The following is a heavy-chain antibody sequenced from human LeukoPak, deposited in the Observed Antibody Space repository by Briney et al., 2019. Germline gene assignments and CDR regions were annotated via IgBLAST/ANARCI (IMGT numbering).Heavy chain of an antibody. CDR2: IIPIFGTA. J-gene: IGHJ2*01. D-gene: IGHD3-10*02. Sequence: SVKVSCKASGGTFSSYAISWVRQAPGQGLEWMGGIIPIFGTANYAQKFQGRVTITADESTSTAYMELSSLRSEDTAVYYCARGPYVPFPNWYFDLWGRGTLVTVSS. CDR1: GGTFSSYA. CDR3: ARGPYVPFPNWYFDL. V-gene: IGHV1-69*13.